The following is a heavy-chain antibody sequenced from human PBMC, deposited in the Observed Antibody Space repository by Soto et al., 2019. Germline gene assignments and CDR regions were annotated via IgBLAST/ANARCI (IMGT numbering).Heavy chain of an antibody. V-gene: IGHV4-34*01. CDR2: INHSGST. D-gene: IGHD3-10*01. Sequence: SETLSLTCAVYGGSFSGYYWSWIRQPPGKGLEWIGEINHSGSTNYNPSLKSRVTISVDTSKNQFSLKLSSVTAADTAVYYCARGVGYYYGSGSYYHWGQGTLVTVSS. CDR1: GGSFSGYY. J-gene: IGHJ5*02. CDR3: ARGVGYYYGSGSYYH.